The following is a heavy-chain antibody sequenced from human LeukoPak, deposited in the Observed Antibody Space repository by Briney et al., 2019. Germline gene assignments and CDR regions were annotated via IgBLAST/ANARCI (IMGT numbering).Heavy chain of an antibody. Sequence: GGSLRLSCAASGFTFSNSATSWVRQAPGKGLEWVSAISSSGGSTYYADSVKGRFTISRDNSKNTLYLQMNSLRDEDTAVYYCATARYFWGQGTPVTVSS. V-gene: IGHV3-23*01. CDR1: GFTFSNSA. J-gene: IGHJ4*02. CDR2: ISSSGGST. CDR3: ATARYF.